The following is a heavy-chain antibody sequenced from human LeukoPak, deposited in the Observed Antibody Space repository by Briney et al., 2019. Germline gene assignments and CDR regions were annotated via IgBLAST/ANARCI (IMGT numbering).Heavy chain of an antibody. Sequence: ASVKVSCKASGYTFTSYYMHWVRQAPGQGLEWMGIINPSGGSTSYAQKFQGRVTMTRDTSISTAYMELSRLRSDDTAVYYCARGGKDSYYFDYWGQGTLVTVSS. J-gene: IGHJ4*02. V-gene: IGHV1-46*01. CDR2: INPSGGST. D-gene: IGHD2-15*01. CDR1: GYTFTSYY. CDR3: ARGGKDSYYFDY.